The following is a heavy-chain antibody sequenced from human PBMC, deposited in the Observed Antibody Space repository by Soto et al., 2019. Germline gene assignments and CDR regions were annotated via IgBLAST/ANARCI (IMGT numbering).Heavy chain of an antibody. CDR2: ISYGGSNK. CDR3: AKASGSSWYSAYYYYGMDV. CDR1: GFTFSSYG. Sequence: VQLVESGGGVVQPGRSLRLSCAASGFTFSSYGMHWVRQAPGKGLEWVAVISYGGSNKYYADSVKGRFTISRDNSKNTLYLQMNSLRAEDTAVYYCAKASGSSWYSAYYYYGMDVWGQGTTVTVSS. J-gene: IGHJ6*02. D-gene: IGHD6-13*01. V-gene: IGHV3-30*18.